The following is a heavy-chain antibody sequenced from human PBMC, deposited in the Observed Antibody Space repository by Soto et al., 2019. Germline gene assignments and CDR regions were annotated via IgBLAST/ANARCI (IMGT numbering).Heavy chain of an antibody. V-gene: IGHV6-1*01. Sequence: SQTLSLTCVISGDSFSSNSAALNWIRQSPSRGLEWLGRTYYRTRWYYDYAVSVRSRITVNPDTSKNQFSPQLTSVTPEDTAVYYCAGTTSNYWYYMDVWGKGTTVTVSS. CDR2: TYYRTRWYY. J-gene: IGHJ6*03. D-gene: IGHD1-7*01. CDR1: GDSFSSNSAA. CDR3: AGTTSNYWYYMDV.